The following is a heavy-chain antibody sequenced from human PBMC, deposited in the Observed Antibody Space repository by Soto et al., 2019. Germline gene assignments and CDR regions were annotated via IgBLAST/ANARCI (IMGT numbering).Heavy chain of an antibody. CDR3: ARGGGTTLAPLP. CDR1: RVAFSKFI. CDR2: IIPIFGTA. Sequence: ASVKVSCKASRVAFSKFIVTWVRQAPGLGLEWVGGIIPIFGTANYAQKFQGRVTITADESTSTSYMEVNNLRSEDTAVYYCARGGGTTLAPLPWGQGTPVTVSS. J-gene: IGHJ5*02. V-gene: IGHV1-69*13. D-gene: IGHD1-1*01.